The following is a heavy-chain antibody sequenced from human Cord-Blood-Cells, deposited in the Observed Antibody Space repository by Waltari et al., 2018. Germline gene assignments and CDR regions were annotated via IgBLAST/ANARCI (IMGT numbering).Heavy chain of an antibody. Sequence: QVQLVQSGAEVKKPGASVKVSCKASGYTFTSYYMHWVRRAPGQGLEWMGIINPSGGSTSYAKKFQGRVTMTSDTSTSTVYMELSSLRSEDTAVYYCARAELGIYAFDIWAKGQWSPSLQ. CDR3: ARAELGIYAFDI. CDR2: INPSGGST. CDR1: GYTFTSYY. V-gene: IGHV1-46*01. J-gene: IGHJ3*02. D-gene: IGHD7-27*01.